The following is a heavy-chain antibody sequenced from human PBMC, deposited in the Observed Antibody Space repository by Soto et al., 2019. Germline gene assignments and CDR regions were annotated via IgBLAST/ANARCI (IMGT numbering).Heavy chain of an antibody. V-gene: IGHV5-51*01. CDR1: GYSFTSYW. D-gene: IGHD1-26*01. J-gene: IGHJ4*02. Sequence: DSLTISRKGSGYSFTSYWIGLVRQMPGKGLEWMGIIYPGDSDTRYSPSFQGQVTISADKSISTAYLQWSSLKASDTAMYYCARRPIVGATEYYFDYWGQGTLVTVSS. CDR3: ARRPIVGATEYYFDY. CDR2: IYPGDSDT.